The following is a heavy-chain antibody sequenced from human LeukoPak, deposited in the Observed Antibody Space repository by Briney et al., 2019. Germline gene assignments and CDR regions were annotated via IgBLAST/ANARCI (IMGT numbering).Heavy chain of an antibody. CDR3: SRDRVLGSGSLDA. D-gene: IGHD3-10*01. CDR2: IRGDGNDA. CDR1: GFTFSSDW. J-gene: IGHJ5*02. Sequence: GGSLRLSCAASGFTFSSDWMHWVRQAPGKGLVWVSRIRGDGNDATYADSVKGRFTVSRDNAGSTLFLQINRLTADDTAVYYCSRDRVLGSGSLDAWGQGTLVSVSS. V-gene: IGHV3-74*01.